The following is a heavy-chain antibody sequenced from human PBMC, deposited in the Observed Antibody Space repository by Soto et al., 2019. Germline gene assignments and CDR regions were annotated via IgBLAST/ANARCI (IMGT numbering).Heavy chain of an antibody. J-gene: IGHJ5*02. V-gene: IGHV1-8*01. D-gene: IGHD4-17*01. CDR2: MNPNSGNT. CDR3: ARGVKYGAYSRWFDP. Sequence: QVQLVQSGAEVKKPGASVKVSCKASGYTFTSYDINWVRQATGQGLEYLGWMNPNSGNTGYVQKFQGRVTMTGDTCISTAYMELSSLRSEDTAVYFCARGVKYGAYSRWFDPWGQGTLVTVSS. CDR1: GYTFTSYD.